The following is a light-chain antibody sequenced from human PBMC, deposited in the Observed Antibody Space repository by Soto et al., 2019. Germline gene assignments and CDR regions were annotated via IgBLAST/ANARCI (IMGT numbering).Light chain of an antibody. V-gene: IGKV1-39*01. Sequence: DIQMTQSPSTLSAGVGDRVTITCRASQRISTYLNWYQQKPGKAPTLLIYAASSLQSGVPSRFSGGGSGTDFNLTINTLPTEDFQTSYCQQCYSSPRTFGQGNKVEIK. J-gene: IGKJ1*01. CDR2: AAS. CDR1: QRISTY. CDR3: QQCYSSPRT.